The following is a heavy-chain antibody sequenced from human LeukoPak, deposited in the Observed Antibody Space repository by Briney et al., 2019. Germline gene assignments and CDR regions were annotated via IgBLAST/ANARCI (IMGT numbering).Heavy chain of an antibody. D-gene: IGHD1-26*01. CDR1: GFTFTSYA. V-gene: IGHV3-23*01. Sequence: GGSLRLSCAASGFTFTSYAMNWVRQAPGKGLEWVSAISGSGDSTYYADSVKGRFTISRDNSKNTLYLQMDSLRAEDTAVYYCARMTGSSADYWGQGTLVTVSS. CDR3: ARMTGSSADY. CDR2: ISGSGDST. J-gene: IGHJ4*02.